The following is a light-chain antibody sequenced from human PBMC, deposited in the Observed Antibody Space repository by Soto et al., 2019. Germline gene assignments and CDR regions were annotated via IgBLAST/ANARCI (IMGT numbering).Light chain of an antibody. CDR3: QHYGGSPL. CDR2: GAS. Sequence: EIVLTQSPATLSLSPGERATLSCRASQSVYNYLAWYQQKPGQAPRLLIYGASNRATGIPARFSGSGSGTDFTFTISSLEPEDFAVYYCQHYGGSPLFGPGTKVEIK. CDR1: QSVYNY. V-gene: IGKV3-11*01. J-gene: IGKJ3*01.